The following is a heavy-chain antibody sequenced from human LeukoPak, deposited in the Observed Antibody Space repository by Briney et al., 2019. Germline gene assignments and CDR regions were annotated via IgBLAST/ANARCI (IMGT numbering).Heavy chain of an antibody. Sequence: GGSLRLSCAASGFTFSYHTMNWVRQAPGRGLEWISYISRSSGHIHYADSVKGRFTTSRDNAKSSLYLQMNILGAEDTAVYYCARDPPSCADGVCFSGLDPWGQGTLVTVSS. V-gene: IGHV3-48*01. J-gene: IGHJ5*02. D-gene: IGHD2-8*01. CDR1: GFTFSYHT. CDR2: ISRSSGHI. CDR3: ARDPPSCADGVCFSGLDP.